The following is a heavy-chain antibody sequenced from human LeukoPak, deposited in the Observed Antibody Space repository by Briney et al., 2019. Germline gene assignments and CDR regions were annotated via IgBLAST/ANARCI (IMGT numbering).Heavy chain of an antibody. D-gene: IGHD3-10*01. J-gene: IGHJ3*02. CDR3: ARGGGSDAFDI. Sequence: PGGSLRLSCAASGFTFSSCAMSWVRQAQGKGLEWVSAIGGSGATTYYADAVKGRFTISRDNSKNTLYLQMNSLRAEDTAVYYCARGGGSDAFDIWGQGTMVTISS. V-gene: IGHV3-23*01. CDR1: GFTFSSCA. CDR2: IGGSGATT.